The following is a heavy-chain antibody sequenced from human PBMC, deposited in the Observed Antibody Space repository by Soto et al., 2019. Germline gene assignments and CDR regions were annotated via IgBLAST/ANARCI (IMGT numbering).Heavy chain of an antibody. J-gene: IGHJ3*01. CDR2: IWYDGSNK. D-gene: IGHD4-17*01. CDR3: AREGNDYGDWS. CDR1: GFTFSSYG. Sequence: GGSLRLSCAASGFTFSSYGMHWVRQAPGKGLEWVAVIWYDGSNKYYADSVKGRFTISRDNSKYTLYLQMNSLRAEDTAVYYCAREGNDYGDWSWGQGTMVTVSS. V-gene: IGHV3-33*01.